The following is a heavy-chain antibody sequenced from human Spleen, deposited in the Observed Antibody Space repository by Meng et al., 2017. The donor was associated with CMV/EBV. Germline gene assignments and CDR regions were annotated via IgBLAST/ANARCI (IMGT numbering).Heavy chain of an antibody. CDR1: GGSITSSAYY. J-gene: IGHJ4*02. V-gene: IGHV4-39*07. D-gene: IGHD4-11*01. CDR2: VHFTGST. CDR3: ARERKAVSTSGLDY. Sequence: GSLRLSCTLSGGSITSSAYYWGWIRQPPGKGLEWIGSVHFTGSTNYDPSLKTRLTISVDTSKNQFSLKLTSVTAADTAMYYCARERKAVSTSGLDYWGQGTLVTVSS.